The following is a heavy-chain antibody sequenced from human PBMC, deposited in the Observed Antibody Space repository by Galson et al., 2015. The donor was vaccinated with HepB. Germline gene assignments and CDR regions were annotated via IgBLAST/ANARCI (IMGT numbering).Heavy chain of an antibody. J-gene: IGHJ5*01. Sequence: SVKVSCKASGGTFSSYTISWVRQAPGQGLEWMGRIIPILGIANYAQKFQGRVTITADKSTSTAYMELSSLRSEDTAVYYCAREDLYIVAIFDSWGQGTLVTVSS. V-gene: IGHV1-69*04. CDR3: AREDLYIVAIFDS. CDR2: IIPILGIA. D-gene: IGHD5-12*01. CDR1: GGTFSSYT.